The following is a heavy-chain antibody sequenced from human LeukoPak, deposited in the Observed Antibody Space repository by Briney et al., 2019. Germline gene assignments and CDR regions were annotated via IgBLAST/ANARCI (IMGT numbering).Heavy chain of an antibody. CDR1: GFTFSSYE. J-gene: IGHJ4*02. D-gene: IGHD5-18*01. CDR3: ARDQPIGYSYGYPFDN. V-gene: IGHV3-48*03. Sequence: GGSLRLSRAASGFTFSSYEMNWVRQAPGKGLEWVSYISSSGSTIYYADSVKGRFTISRDNAKNSLYLQMTSLRVEDTAVYYCARDQPIGYSYGYPFDNWGQGTLVTVSS. CDR2: ISSSGSTI.